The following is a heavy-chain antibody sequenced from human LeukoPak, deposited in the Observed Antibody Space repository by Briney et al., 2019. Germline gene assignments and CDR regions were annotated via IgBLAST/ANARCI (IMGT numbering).Heavy chain of an antibody. J-gene: IGHJ3*01. D-gene: IGHD3-10*01. CDR2: IYWDDDK. CDR1: GFSLSTGGVGVG. Sequence: SGPTLVKPTQTVTLTCTFSGFSLSTGGVGVGVGWIRQPPGKALEWPALIYWDDDKRYSPSLKSRLTITKDTSKNQVVLTMTNMDPADTATYYCAHPGGPGSFDVWGQGTVVTVSS. CDR3: AHPGGPGSFDV. V-gene: IGHV2-5*02.